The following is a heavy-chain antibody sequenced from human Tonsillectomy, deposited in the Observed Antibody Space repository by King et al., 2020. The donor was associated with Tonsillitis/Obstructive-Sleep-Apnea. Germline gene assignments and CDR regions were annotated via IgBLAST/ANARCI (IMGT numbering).Heavy chain of an antibody. Sequence: QVQLVESGAEVKKPGSSVTVSCTASGGTFSSYAISWVRQAPGQGLEWMGGIIPIFGTANYAQKFQGRVTITADESTSTAYMELSSLRSEDTAVYYCARAKVAPAANCYYMDVWGKGTTVTVSS. V-gene: IGHV1-69*01. J-gene: IGHJ6*03. CDR1: GGTFSSYA. D-gene: IGHD2-2*01. CDR2: IIPIFGTA. CDR3: ARAKVAPAANCYYMDV.